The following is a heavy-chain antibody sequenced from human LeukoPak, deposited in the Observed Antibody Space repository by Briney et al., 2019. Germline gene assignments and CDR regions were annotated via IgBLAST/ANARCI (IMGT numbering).Heavy chain of an antibody. J-gene: IGHJ5*02. CDR3: ARASASLDP. CDR1: GYTFSTYA. Sequence: ASVKVSCKASGYTFSTYAMNWVRQAPGQGLEWMGCINTNTGNPTYAQGLTGRFVFSLDTSVSTAYLQISSLKAEDTAVYYCARASASLDPWGQGTLVTVSS. V-gene: IGHV7-4-1*02. CDR2: INTNTGNP.